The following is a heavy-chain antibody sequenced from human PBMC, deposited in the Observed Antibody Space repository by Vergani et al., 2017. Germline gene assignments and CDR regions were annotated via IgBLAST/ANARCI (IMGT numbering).Heavy chain of an antibody. D-gene: IGHD1-1*01. CDR2: IYYSGST. Sequence: QVQLQESGPGLVKPSQTLSLTCTVSGGSISSGDYYWSWIRQPPGKGLAWIGYIYYSGSTYYNPSLQSRVTISVDTTKNQFSLKLSSVTAADTAVYYCARGRGYAYYYGMDVWGQGTTVTVAS. J-gene: IGHJ6*02. CDR3: ARGRGYAYYYGMDV. V-gene: IGHV4-30-4*01. CDR1: GGSISSGDYY.